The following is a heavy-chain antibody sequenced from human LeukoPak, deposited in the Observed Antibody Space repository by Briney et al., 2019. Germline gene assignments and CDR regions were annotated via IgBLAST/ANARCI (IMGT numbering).Heavy chain of an antibody. CDR3: ARDRQYYYDSSGYAD. V-gene: IGHV4-4*07. CDR1: GGSISSYY. CDR2: IYTSGST. Sequence: WETLSLTCTVSGGSISSYYWSWIRQPAGKGLEWIGRIYTSGSTNYNPSLKSRVTMSVDTSKNQLSLKLSSVTAADTAVYYCARDRQYYYDSSGYADWGQGTLVTVSS. D-gene: IGHD3-22*01. J-gene: IGHJ4*02.